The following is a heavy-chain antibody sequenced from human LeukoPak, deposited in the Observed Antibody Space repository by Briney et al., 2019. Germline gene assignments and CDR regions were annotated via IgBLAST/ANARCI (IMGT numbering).Heavy chain of an antibody. CDR2: ITSSGGST. CDR1: GFTFSSYA. CDR3: AKPPPGVTLSRFDS. Sequence: GGSLRLSCAASGFTFSSYAMSWVRQAPGMGLEWVATITSSGGSTYYADSVKGRFTISRDNSKSTLYLQMNSLRAEDTAVYYWAKPPPGVTLSRFDSGGQETRGTVPS. D-gene: IGHD2-8*01. J-gene: IGHJ4*02. V-gene: IGHV3-23*01.